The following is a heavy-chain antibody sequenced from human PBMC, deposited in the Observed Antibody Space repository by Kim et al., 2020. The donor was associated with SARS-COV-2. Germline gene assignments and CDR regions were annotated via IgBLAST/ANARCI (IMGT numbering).Heavy chain of an antibody. V-gene: IGHV3-33*06. J-gene: IGHJ4*02. D-gene: IGHD5-12*01. CDR3: AKFRGYSGYATLPSEGQFDY. CDR1: GFTFSSYG. CDR2: IWYDGSNK. Sequence: GGSLRLSCAASGFTFSSYGMHWVRQAPGKGLEWVAVIWYDGSNKYYADSVKGRFTISRDNSKNTLYLQMNSLRAEDTAVYYCAKFRGYSGYATLPSEGQFDYWGQGTLVTVSS.